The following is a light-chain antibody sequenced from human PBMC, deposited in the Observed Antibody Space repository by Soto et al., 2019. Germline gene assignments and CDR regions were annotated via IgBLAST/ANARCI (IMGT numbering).Light chain of an antibody. J-gene: IGKJ2*02. CDR2: DVS. CDR3: QQRSEWPLCT. Sequence: EVILTQSPGTLSLSPGDRATLSCRASQSVSSYLAWYQQKPGQAPRLLIYDVSNRATGIPARFSGGGSGTDFTLTISSLEPEDFAVYFCQQRSEWPLCTFGQGTKVDIK. CDR1: QSVSSY. V-gene: IGKV3-11*01.